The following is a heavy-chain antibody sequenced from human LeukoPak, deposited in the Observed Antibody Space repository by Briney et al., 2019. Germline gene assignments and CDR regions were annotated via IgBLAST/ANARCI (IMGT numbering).Heavy chain of an antibody. V-gene: IGHV3-48*03. CDR1: GFTFSSYE. CDR3: ARAADYYDSSGYQYYFDY. CDR2: ISSSGSTI. D-gene: IGHD3-22*01. J-gene: IGHJ4*02. Sequence: AGGSLRLSCAASGFTFSSYEMNWVRQAPGKGLEWVSYISSSGSTIYYADSVKGRFTISRDNAKNSLYLQMNSLRAEDTAVYYCARAADYYDSSGYQYYFDYWGQGTLVTVSS.